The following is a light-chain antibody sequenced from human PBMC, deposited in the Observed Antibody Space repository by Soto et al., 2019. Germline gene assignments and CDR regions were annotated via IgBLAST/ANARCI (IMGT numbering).Light chain of an antibody. CDR2: DAS. J-gene: IGKJ1*01. Sequence: DIQMTQTPSTLSASVGDRVTINCRASQNVNDYLAWYQQKPGNSPKVLIYDASTLDSGVPSRFSGSGSGTEFTLTISGLQADDFATYYCHQYSSHRTVGQGTKVDIK. CDR3: HQYSSHRT. V-gene: IGKV1-5*01. CDR1: QNVNDY.